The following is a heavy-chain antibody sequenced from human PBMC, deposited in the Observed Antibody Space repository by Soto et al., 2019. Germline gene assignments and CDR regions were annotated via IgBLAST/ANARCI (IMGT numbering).Heavy chain of an antibody. CDR1: GFTFNTYG. D-gene: IGHD1-26*01. J-gene: IGHJ4*02. CDR3: ARDSLSGTYYLDY. Sequence: RRLSCAASGFTFNTYGMHWVRRAPGKGLEWVAVIWHDGTNKYYADSVQGRFTISRHNSENTLYLEMNSLGAEDTAVYYCARDSLSGTYYLDYWGEGTRVT. V-gene: IGHV3-33*01. CDR2: IWHDGTNK.